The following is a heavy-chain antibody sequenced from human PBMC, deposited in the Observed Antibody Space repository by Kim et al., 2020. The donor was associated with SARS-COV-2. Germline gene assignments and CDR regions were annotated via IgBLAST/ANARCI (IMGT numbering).Heavy chain of an antibody. Sequence: YATSVKARSTLSRENAKNSLYLQMNNLRAEDTAVYYCARDLAGEAAVFDYWGQGTLVTVSS. J-gene: IGHJ4*02. V-gene: IGHV3-11*01. D-gene: IGHD6-13*01. CDR3: ARDLAGEAAVFDY.